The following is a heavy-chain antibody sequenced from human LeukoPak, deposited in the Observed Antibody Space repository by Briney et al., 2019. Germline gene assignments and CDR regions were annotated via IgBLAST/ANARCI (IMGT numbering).Heavy chain of an antibody. CDR3: ARQAHLDV. Sequence: GESLEISCKGSGYSFPSYWIAWVRQMPGKGLEWMGVIYPGDSETRYSPSFQGQVTISADKSISTAYLQWSSLKASDTAMYYCARQAHLDVWGQGTTVTVSS. V-gene: IGHV5-51*01. CDR1: GYSFPSYW. J-gene: IGHJ6*02. CDR2: IYPGDSET.